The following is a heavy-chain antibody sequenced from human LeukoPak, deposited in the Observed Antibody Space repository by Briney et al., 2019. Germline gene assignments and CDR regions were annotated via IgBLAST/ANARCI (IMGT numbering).Heavy chain of an antibody. D-gene: IGHD2-8*01. CDR3: ARENGFGDSFDF. CDR1: GFSFSVYT. J-gene: IGHJ3*01. Sequence: GGSLRLSCDASGFSFSVYTMNWVRQAPGKGLEWVASISGRSSNTDYRDSVWGRFTFSRDNAKGTLYLQMSGLRGEDTAVYFCARENGFGDSFDFWGHGTMVIVSA. CDR2: ISGRSSNT. V-gene: IGHV3-21*01.